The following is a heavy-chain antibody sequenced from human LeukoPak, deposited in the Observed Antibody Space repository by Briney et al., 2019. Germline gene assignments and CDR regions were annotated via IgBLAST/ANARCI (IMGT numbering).Heavy chain of an antibody. J-gene: IGHJ4*02. CDR1: GFTFSSYW. D-gene: IGHD3-10*01. CDR3: ARGEYGSGSYHIDY. Sequence: QPGGSLRLSCAASGFTFSSYWMSWVRQAPGKGLEWVANIKQDGSEKYYVDSVKGRFTISRDNAKNSLYLQMNSLRAEDTAVYFCARGEYGSGSYHIDYWGQGTLVTVSS. V-gene: IGHV3-7*01. CDR2: IKQDGSEK.